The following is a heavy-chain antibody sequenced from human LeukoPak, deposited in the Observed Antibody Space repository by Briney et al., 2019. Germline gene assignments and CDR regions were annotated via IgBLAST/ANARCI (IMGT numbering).Heavy chain of an antibody. CDR1: GYSISSGYY. CDR3: ARDGSRWFDP. V-gene: IGHV4-38-2*02. CDR2: FYHGGST. J-gene: IGHJ5*02. Sequence: SESLSLTCSVSGYSISSGYYWGWNRQPPGKGLEWIGSFYHGGSTYYNPSLKSRVTISVDTSKNQFSLKLISVTAADTAVYYCARDGSRWFDPWGQGTLVTVSS. D-gene: IGHD1-26*01.